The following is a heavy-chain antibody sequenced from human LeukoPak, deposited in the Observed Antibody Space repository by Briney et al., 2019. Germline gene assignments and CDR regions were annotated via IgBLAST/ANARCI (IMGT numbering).Heavy chain of an antibody. CDR3: AKDQGLWFGELLPN. V-gene: IGHV3-23*01. CDR1: GFTFSSYA. Sequence: GGSLRLSCAASGFTFSSYAMSWVRQAPGKGLEWVSAISGSGGSTYCADSVKGRFTISRDNSKNTLYLQMNSLRAEDTAVYYCAKDQGLWFGELLPNWGQGTLVTVSS. CDR2: ISGSGGST. J-gene: IGHJ4*02. D-gene: IGHD3-10*01.